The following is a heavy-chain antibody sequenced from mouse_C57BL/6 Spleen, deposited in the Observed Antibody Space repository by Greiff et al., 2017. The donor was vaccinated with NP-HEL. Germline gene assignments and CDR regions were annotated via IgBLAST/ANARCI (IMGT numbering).Heavy chain of an antibody. Sequence: QVQLQQSGAELVKPGASVKLSCKASGYTFTSYWMHWVKQRPGQGLEWIGMIHPNSGSTNYNEKFKSKATLTVDKSSSTAYMQLSSLTSEDSAVYYCARGTTVVATWYFDVWGTGTTVTVSS. CDR2: IHPNSGST. D-gene: IGHD1-1*01. J-gene: IGHJ1*03. V-gene: IGHV1-64*01. CDR1: GYTFTSYW. CDR3: ARGTTVVATWYFDV.